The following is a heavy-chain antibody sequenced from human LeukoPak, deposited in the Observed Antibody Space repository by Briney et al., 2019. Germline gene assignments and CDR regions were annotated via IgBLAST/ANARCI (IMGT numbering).Heavy chain of an antibody. Sequence: GGSLTLSCAASGFTLGINTMNWVRQAPGKGLEWVAFISSSRHLYYPDSVRDRLTVSRDKHKNSLSEQINSLRADDTAVCYLLKDTYFFKRIGAPRPARGDNWGQGTLVTVSS. D-gene: IGHD5-18*01. J-gene: IGHJ4*02. CDR1: GFTLGINT. V-gene: IGHV3-21*01. CDR3: LKDTYFFKRIGAPRPARGDN. CDR2: ISSSRHL.